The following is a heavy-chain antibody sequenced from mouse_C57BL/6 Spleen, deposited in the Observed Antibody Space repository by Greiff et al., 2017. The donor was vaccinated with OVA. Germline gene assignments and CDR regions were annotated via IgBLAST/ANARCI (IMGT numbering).Heavy chain of an antibody. V-gene: IGHV1-55*01. D-gene: IGHD1-1*01. J-gene: IGHJ4*01. CDR2: IYPGSGST. CDR1: GYTFTSYW. CDR3: ARDYGSSYYYAMDY. Sequence: QVQLQQPGAELVKPGASVKLSCKASGYTFTSYWMHWVKQRPGQGLEWIGDIYPGSGSTNYNEKFKSKATLTVDTSSSTAYMQLSSLTSEDSAVYYCARDYGSSYYYAMDYWGQGTSVTVSS.